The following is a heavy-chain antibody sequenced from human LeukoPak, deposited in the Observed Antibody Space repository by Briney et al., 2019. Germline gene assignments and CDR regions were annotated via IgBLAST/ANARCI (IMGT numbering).Heavy chain of an antibody. CDR3: AREAGRFWNATFDY. D-gene: IGHD3-3*01. CDR1: GGTFSSYA. CDR2: IIPIFGTA. Sequence: SVKVSCKASGGTFSSYAISWVRQAPGQGLEWMGGIIPIFGTANYAQKLQGRVTITADESTSTAYMELSSLRSEDTAVYYCAREAGRFWNATFDYCGQGALVTVSS. V-gene: IGHV1-69*13. J-gene: IGHJ4*02.